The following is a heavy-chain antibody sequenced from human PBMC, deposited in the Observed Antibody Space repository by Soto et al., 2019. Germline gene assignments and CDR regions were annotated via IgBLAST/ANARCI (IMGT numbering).Heavy chain of an antibody. CDR2: IGTAGDT. CDR1: GFTFSSYD. Sequence: EVQLVESGGGLVQPGGSLRLSCAASGFTFSSYDMHWVRQATGKGLEWVSAIGTAGDTYYPGSVKGRFTISRENAKNSLYLQMNSLRAGDTAVYYCARGSIMVRGPQDYYSGLDVWGQGTTVTLSS. V-gene: IGHV3-13*01. CDR3: ARGSIMVRGPQDYYSGLDV. D-gene: IGHD3-10*01. J-gene: IGHJ6*02.